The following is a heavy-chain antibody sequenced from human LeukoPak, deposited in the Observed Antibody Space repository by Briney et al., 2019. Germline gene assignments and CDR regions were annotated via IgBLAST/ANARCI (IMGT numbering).Heavy chain of an antibody. J-gene: IGHJ4*02. Sequence: SETLSLTCTVSGGSISSSSYYWGWIRQPPGKGLEWIGSIYYSGSTYYNPSLKSRVTISVDTSKNQFSLKLSSVTAADTAVYYCVRDNPRCCGVVPAYIDDHWGQGTLVTVSS. V-gene: IGHV4-39*02. CDR3: VRDNPRCCGVVPAYIDDH. D-gene: IGHD3-3*01. CDR2: IYYSGST. CDR1: GGSISSSSYY.